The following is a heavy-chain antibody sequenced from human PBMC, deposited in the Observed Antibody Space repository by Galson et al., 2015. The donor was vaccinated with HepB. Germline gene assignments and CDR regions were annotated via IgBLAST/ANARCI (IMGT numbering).Heavy chain of an antibody. V-gene: IGHV3-30*18. CDR1: GFTFSSYG. Sequence: SLRLSCAASGFTFSSYGMHWVRQAPGKGLEWVAVISYDGSNKYYADSVKGRFTISRDNSKNTLYLQMNSLRAEDTAVYYCAKDRRYCGGDCYSGYYYGMDVWGQGTTVTVSS. D-gene: IGHD2-21*02. CDR3: AKDRRYCGGDCYSGYYYGMDV. J-gene: IGHJ6*02. CDR2: ISYDGSNK.